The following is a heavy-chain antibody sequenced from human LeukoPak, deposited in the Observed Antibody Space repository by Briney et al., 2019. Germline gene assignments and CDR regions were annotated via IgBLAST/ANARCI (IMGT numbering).Heavy chain of an antibody. Sequence: ASVKVSCKASGYTFTSYYMHWVRQAPGQGLGWMGIINPSGGSTSYAQKFQGRVTMTRDTSTSTVYMELSSLRSEDTAVYYCASQYYDSSGYYPVDYWGLGTLVTVSS. CDR3: ASQYYDSSGYYPVDY. D-gene: IGHD3-22*01. J-gene: IGHJ4*02. V-gene: IGHV1-46*01. CDR2: INPSGGST. CDR1: GYTFTSYY.